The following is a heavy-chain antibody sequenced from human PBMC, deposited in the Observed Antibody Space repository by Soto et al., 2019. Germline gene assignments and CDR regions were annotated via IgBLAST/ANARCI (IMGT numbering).Heavy chain of an antibody. Sequence: PGGSLRLSCAASGFTFSSYAMHWVRQAPGKGLEWVAVMSYDGSNKYYADSVKGRFTISRDNSKNTLYLQMNSLRAEDTAVYYCAKESGGQKYDFDIWGQGTMVTVSS. D-gene: IGHD1-26*01. V-gene: IGHV3-30-3*01. CDR3: AKESGGQKYDFDI. CDR1: GFTFSSYA. CDR2: MSYDGSNK. J-gene: IGHJ3*02.